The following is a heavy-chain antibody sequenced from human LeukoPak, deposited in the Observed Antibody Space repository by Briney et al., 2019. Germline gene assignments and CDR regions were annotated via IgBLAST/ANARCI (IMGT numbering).Heavy chain of an antibody. D-gene: IGHD5-18*01. CDR1: GCTFTSYA. Sequence: ASVKVSCKASGCTFTSYAMHWVRQAPGQRLEWMGWINAGNGNTKYSQKFQGRVTITRDTSASTAYMELSSLRSEDTAVYYCARGSSQLWPLDYWGQGTLVTVSS. CDR3: ARGSSQLWPLDY. J-gene: IGHJ4*02. V-gene: IGHV1-3*01. CDR2: INAGNGNT.